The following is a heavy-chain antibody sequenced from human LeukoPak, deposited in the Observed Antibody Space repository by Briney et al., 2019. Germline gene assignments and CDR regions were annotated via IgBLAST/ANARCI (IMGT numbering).Heavy chain of an antibody. CDR2: LIGSSGST. V-gene: IGHV3-23*01. J-gene: IGHJ4*02. CDR1: GFTSTNYA. Sequence: GGSLTLSCAASGFTSTNYAMNWVRQAPGKGLEWVSVLIGSSGSTDYADSVKGRFTMSRDNSKNTVFLHMNSLRAEDTAIYYCAKGAYDYIEIAYFDSWGQGTLVTVSS. D-gene: IGHD5-12*01. CDR3: AKGAYDYIEIAYFDS.